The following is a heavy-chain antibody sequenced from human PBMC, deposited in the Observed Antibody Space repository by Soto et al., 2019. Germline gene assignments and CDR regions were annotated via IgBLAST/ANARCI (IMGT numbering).Heavy chain of an antibody. D-gene: IGHD4-17*01. V-gene: IGHV3-30*18. J-gene: IGHJ4*02. CDR1: GFTFRNYG. Sequence: QVQLVESGGGVVQPGRSLRLSCEASGFTFRNYGMHWVRQAPGKGLEWVAVNAASVKGRFTISRDNSKNTLYLQMNSLRGDDTAVYYGAKTGRDLGDSPNDYWGQGILVTVSS. CDR3: AKTGRDLGDSPNDY.